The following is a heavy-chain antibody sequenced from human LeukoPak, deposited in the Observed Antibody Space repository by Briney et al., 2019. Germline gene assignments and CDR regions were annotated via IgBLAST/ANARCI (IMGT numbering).Heavy chain of an antibody. Sequence: GSLRLSCAASGFTLSSYWMSWVRQAPGKGLEWVANINLDGSEKHYVDSVKGRLTISRDNAKNSLYLQMNSLRVDDTAVYYCAREIPRGANTFDYWGQGTLVTVSS. V-gene: IGHV3-7*01. D-gene: IGHD3-10*01. CDR2: INLDGSEK. CDR1: GFTLSSYW. J-gene: IGHJ4*02. CDR3: AREIPRGANTFDY.